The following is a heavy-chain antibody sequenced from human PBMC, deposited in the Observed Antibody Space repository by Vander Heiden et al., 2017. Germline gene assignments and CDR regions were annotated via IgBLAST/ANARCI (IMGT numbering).Heavy chain of an antibody. V-gene: IGHV3-43*01. CDR2: ISWDGGST. Sequence: EVQLVESGGAVVQPGGSLSRSCAASGFAFDDYTMHWVRQAPGKGLEWVSLISWDGGSTYYADSVRGRFTISRDNSKNSLYLQMNSLRTEDIALYYCAKDIATSGYFDYCGQGTLVTVSS. D-gene: IGHD3-3*01. CDR1: GFAFDDYT. J-gene: IGHJ4*02. CDR3: AKDIATSGYFDY.